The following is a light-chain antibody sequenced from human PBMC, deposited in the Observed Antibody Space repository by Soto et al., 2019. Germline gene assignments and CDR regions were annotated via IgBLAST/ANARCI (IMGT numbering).Light chain of an antibody. Sequence: DIQVTQSPSSLSASVGDRLTISCRASQNIENYLNWYRHKPGKAPELLILSASIVQSGVPSRFSGDGFETDFTLNISSLHPEDFTTFFCQQSYSIPITFGGGTKLEIK. J-gene: IGKJ4*01. CDR2: SAS. CDR3: QQSYSIPIT. CDR1: QNIENY. V-gene: IGKV1-39*01.